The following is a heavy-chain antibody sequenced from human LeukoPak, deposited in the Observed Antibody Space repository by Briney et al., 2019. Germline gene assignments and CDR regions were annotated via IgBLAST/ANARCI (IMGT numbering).Heavy chain of an antibody. J-gene: IGHJ5*02. CDR3: ARVLGFDP. CDR1: GFTFSNAW. V-gene: IGHV3-53*01. Sequence: GGSLRLSCAASGFTFSNAWMNWVRQAPGKGLEWVSVIYSGGSTYYADSVKGRFTISRDNSKNTLYLQMNSLRAEDTAVYYCARVLGFDPWGQGTLVTVSS. CDR2: IYSGGST.